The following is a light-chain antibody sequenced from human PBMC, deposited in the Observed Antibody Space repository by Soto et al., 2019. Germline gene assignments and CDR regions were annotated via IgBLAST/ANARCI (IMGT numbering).Light chain of an antibody. V-gene: IGKV3-20*01. CDR2: DAS. Sequence: EIVLTQSPGSLSLSPGESATLSCRASQSVSNTHVAWYQQRPGQAPRLLIYDASRRDIGVPDRFSGSGSGTDFTLAISGLEPADFAVYFCHQSGTSPQTFGQGTKVEMK. CDR3: HQSGTSPQT. CDR1: QSVSNTH. J-gene: IGKJ1*01.